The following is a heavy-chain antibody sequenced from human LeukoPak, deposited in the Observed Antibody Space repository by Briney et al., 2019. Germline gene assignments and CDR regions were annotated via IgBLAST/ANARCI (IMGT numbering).Heavy chain of an antibody. CDR1: GFTFSSYA. V-gene: IGHV3-23*01. D-gene: IGHD1-26*01. J-gene: IGHJ5*02. Sequence: GRSLRLSCAASGFTFSSYAMHWVRQAPGKGLDWVSGISDGYGSSTVYADSVKGRFTVSRDNSKNTVYLQMNDLRAEDTAVYYCAKTTRPLGALDHWGQGTLVTVSS. CDR2: ISDGYGSST. CDR3: AKTTRPLGALDH.